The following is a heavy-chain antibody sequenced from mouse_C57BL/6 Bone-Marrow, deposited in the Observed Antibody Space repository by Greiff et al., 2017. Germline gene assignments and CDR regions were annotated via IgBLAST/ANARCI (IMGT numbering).Heavy chain of an antibody. CDR3: TTRVYYGSSYWYVDV. Sequence: EVQRVESGAELVRPGASVKLSCTASGFNIKDDYMHWVKQRPEQGLEWIGWIDPENGDTEYASKFQGKATITADTSSNTAYLQLSSLTSEDTAVYYCTTRVYYGSSYWYVDVWGTGTTVTVSS. D-gene: IGHD1-1*01. CDR1: GFNIKDDY. J-gene: IGHJ1*03. CDR2: IDPENGDT. V-gene: IGHV14-4*01.